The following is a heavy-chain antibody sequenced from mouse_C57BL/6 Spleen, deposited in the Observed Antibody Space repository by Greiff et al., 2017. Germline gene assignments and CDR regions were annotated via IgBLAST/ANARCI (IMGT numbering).Heavy chain of an antibody. J-gene: IGHJ2*01. V-gene: IGHV1-18*01. D-gene: IGHD3-2*02. CDR2: INPNNGGT. Sequence: EVKLQESGPELVKPGASVKIPCKASGYTFTDYNMDWVKQSHGKSLEWIGDINPNNGGTIYNQKFKGKATLTVDKSSSTAYMELRSLTSEDTAVYYCARQLRLQNYFDYWGQGTTLTVSS. CDR1: GYTFTDYN. CDR3: ARQLRLQNYFDY.